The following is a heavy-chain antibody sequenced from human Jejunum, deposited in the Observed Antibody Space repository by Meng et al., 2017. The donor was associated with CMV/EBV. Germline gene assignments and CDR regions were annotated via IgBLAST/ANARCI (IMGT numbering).Heavy chain of an antibody. Sequence: TFSSFAMTWVRQAPGKGLEWVSTIDSSDRTYYADSVRGRFTISRDNSMNTLHLQMNSLRAEDTAVYYCATFTDFWSGYYRGWLDPWGQGTLVTVSS. D-gene: IGHD3-3*01. J-gene: IGHJ5*02. CDR2: IDSSDRT. CDR3: ATFTDFWSGYYRGWLDP. CDR1: TFSSFA. V-gene: IGHV3-23*01.